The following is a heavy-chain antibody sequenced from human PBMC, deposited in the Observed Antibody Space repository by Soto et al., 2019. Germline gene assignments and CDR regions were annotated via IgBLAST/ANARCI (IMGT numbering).Heavy chain of an antibody. CDR1: GVSLNTADTW. CDR3: VRSRQMESGNDYGLDV. CDR2: YHSGGST. Sequence: QVQLQESGSGLVKPSQSLSLTCTVSGVSLNTADTWWSWIRQSPGKGLEFIGYYHSGGSTYYDASLRIRVIISADTSNSHFSLKLSSVTVADTAVYFSVRSRQMESGNDYGLDVWGQGTTVTVSS. V-gene: IGHV4-30-4*01. D-gene: IGHD1-1*01. J-gene: IGHJ6*02.